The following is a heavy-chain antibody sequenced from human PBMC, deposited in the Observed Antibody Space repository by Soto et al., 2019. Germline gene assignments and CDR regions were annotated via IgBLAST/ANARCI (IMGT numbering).Heavy chain of an antibody. CDR1: GGSISSSSCY. J-gene: IGHJ6*03. CDR3: ARHYNVGWVIWNYACYYYFMDV. D-gene: IGHD1-7*01. V-gene: IGHV4-39*01. CDR2: IYYSGST. Sequence: SETLSLTCTVSGGSISSSSCYWGWIRQPPGKGLEWIGSIYYSGSTYYNPSLKSRVTISVDKSKNQFSLKLSFVTAADTAVYYCARHYNVGWVIWNYACYYYFMDVWGKGTTVTVSS.